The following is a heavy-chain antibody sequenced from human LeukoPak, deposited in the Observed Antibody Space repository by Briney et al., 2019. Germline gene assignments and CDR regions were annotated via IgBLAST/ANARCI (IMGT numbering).Heavy chain of an antibody. D-gene: IGHD6-19*01. CDR2: ISGSGGST. J-gene: IGHJ4*02. CDR3: AKPFTPVAGYFDY. CDR1: GFTFNTYA. V-gene: IGHV3-23*01. Sequence: GGSLRLSCAASGFTFNTYAMSWVRQAPGKGLEWVSAISGSGGSTYYADSVKGRFTISRDNSKNTLYLQMNSLRAEDTAVYYCAKPFTPVAGYFDYWGQGTLVTVSS.